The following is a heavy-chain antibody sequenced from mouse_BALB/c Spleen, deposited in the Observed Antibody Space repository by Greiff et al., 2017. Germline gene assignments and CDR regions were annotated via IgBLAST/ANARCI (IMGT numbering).Heavy chain of an antibody. CDR3: ARSHGKGDFDY. CDR2: INPSTGYT. Sequence: VKLVESGAELAKPGASVKMSCKASGYTFTSYWMHWVKQRPGQGLEWIGYINPSTGYTEYNQKFKDKATLTADKSSSTAYMQLKSLTSEDSAVYYCARSHGKGDFDYWGQGTTLTVSS. J-gene: IGHJ2*01. D-gene: IGHD2-1*01. CDR1: GYTFTSYW. V-gene: IGHV1-7*01.